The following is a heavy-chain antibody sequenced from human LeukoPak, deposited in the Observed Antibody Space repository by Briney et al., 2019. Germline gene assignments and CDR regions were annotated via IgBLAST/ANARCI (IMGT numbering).Heavy chain of an antibody. V-gene: IGHV3-73*01. CDR3: TALGIAAAGMDY. CDR2: IRSRANSYAK. J-gene: IGHJ4*02. D-gene: IGHD6-13*01. CDR1: GFTLSGSA. Sequence: PGGSLRLSCAASGFTLSGSAIHWVRQASGRGLEWLGRIRSRANSYAKASGASVEGRFTISRDDSKNTAYLQMNSLITEDTAVYFCTALGIAAAGMDYWGQGTLVTVSS.